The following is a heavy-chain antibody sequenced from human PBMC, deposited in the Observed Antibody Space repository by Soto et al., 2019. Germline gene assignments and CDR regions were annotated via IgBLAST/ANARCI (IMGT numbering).Heavy chain of an antibody. Sequence: GGSLRLSCAASGFTFDDYDVYWVRQAPGKGLEWVSGISWNSGSIGYADSVKGRFTISRDNAKNSLYLQMNSLRAEDTALYYCAKGGLVVPTMDVWGKGTTVTVSS. V-gene: IGHV3-9*01. CDR2: ISWNSGSI. CDR1: GFTFDDYD. CDR3: AKGGLVVPTMDV. D-gene: IGHD2-2*01. J-gene: IGHJ6*04.